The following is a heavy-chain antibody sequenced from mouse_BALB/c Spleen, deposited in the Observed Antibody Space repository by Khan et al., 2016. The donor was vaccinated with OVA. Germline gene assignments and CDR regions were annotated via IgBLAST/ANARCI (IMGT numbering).Heavy chain of an antibody. Sequence: EVQLQESGPGLVKPSQSLSLTCTVTGYSITSDYAWNWIRQFPGNKLEWMGYISYSGNTKYNPSLKSRISITRDTSKYQFFLQLNSVTIEDTATYYCARVYGGDFDYWGQGTTLTVSS. D-gene: IGHD1-1*01. CDR3: ARVYGGDFDY. CDR2: ISYSGNT. CDR1: GYSITSDYA. J-gene: IGHJ2*01. V-gene: IGHV3-2*02.